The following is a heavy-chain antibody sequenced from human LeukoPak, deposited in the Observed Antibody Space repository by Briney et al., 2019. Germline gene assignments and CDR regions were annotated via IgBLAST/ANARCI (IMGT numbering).Heavy chain of an antibody. CDR3: ARRRWLQFYAFDI. Sequence: ASVKVSCKASGYTFTSYDINWVRQATRQGLEWMGLMNPNSGNTGYAQKFHGRVTITRNTSISTAYMELSSLRSEDTAVYYCARRRWLQFYAFDIWGQGTMVTVSS. CDR1: GYTFTSYD. J-gene: IGHJ3*02. D-gene: IGHD5-24*01. CDR2: MNPNSGNT. V-gene: IGHV1-8*03.